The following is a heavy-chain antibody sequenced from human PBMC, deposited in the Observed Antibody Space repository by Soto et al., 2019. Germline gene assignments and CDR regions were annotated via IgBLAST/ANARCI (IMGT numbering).Heavy chain of an antibody. J-gene: IGHJ6*02. CDR3: VQSRCGGDCLQSYSSHSYYGLDV. Sequence: QITLKESGPTLVKPTQTLTLTCTFSGFSLSTTGVGVGWIRQPPGKALEWLALIYWDDDKRYNPSLNSRLTITKDTSKNQVGLAMTNMDPVDTATYYCVQSRCGGDCLQSYSSHSYYGLDVWGQGTTVTVSS. CDR1: GFSLSTTGVG. D-gene: IGHD2-21*02. CDR2: IYWDDDK. V-gene: IGHV2-5*02.